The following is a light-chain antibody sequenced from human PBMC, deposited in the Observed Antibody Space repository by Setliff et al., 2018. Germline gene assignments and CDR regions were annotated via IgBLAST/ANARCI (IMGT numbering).Light chain of an antibody. CDR1: SSNIGSNY. V-gene: IGLV1-47*01. Sequence: QGPSASGTPGQRVTISCSGSSSNIGSNYVYWYQQLPGTAPKLLIYRNNQRPSGVPDRFSGSKSGTSASLAISGLRSEDEADYYCAAWDDSLSGHYVFGTGTKVTVL. J-gene: IGLJ1*01. CDR2: RNN. CDR3: AAWDDSLSGHYV.